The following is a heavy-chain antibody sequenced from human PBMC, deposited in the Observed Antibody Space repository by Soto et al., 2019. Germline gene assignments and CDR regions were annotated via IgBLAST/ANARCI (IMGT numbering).Heavy chain of an antibody. CDR1: GYSFTSYW. CDR2: IDPSDSYT. D-gene: IGHD6-19*01. CDR3: ARPGIAVAGTDY. J-gene: IGHJ4*02. Sequence: GESLKISCKGSGYSFTSYWISWVRQMPGKGLEWRGRIDPSDSYTNYSPSFQGHVTISADKSISTAYLQWSSLKASDTAMYYCARPGIAVAGTDYWGQGTLVTVSS. V-gene: IGHV5-10-1*01.